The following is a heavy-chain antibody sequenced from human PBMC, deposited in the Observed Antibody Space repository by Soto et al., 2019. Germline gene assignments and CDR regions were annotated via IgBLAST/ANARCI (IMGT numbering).Heavy chain of an antibody. J-gene: IGHJ3*02. D-gene: IGHD3-22*01. CDR2: IYYSGST. CDR3: ARPSITMIVVVTRGSQHHAFDI. Sequence: SETLSLTCTVSGGSISSSSYYWGWIRQPPGKGLEWIGSIYYSGSTYYNPSLKSRVTISVDTSKNQFSLKLSSVTAADTAVYYCARPSITMIVVVTRGSQHHAFDIWGQGTMVTVSS. CDR1: GGSISSSSYY. V-gene: IGHV4-39*01.